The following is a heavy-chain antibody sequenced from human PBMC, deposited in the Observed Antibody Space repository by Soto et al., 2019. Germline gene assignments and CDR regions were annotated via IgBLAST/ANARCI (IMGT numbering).Heavy chain of an antibody. CDR2: IYSGGST. D-gene: IGHD3-22*01. V-gene: IGHV3-53*01. CDR1: GFNVVIKH. J-gene: IGHJ4*02. CDR3: ARARYYYDSSGYSFDY. Sequence: GGSQRHSTAAAGFNVVIKHRVLIRQAQGKGLEWVSVIYSGGSTYYADSVKGRFTISRDNSKNTLYLQMNSLRAEDTAVYYCARARYYYDSSGYSFDYWGQGTLVTGSS.